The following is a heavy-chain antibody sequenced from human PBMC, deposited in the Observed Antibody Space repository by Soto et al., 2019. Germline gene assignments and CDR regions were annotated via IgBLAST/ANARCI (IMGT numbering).Heavy chain of an antibody. CDR1: GFTFSSYA. D-gene: IGHD5-12*01. J-gene: IGHJ4*02. Sequence: EVQLLESGGGLVQPGGSLRLSCAASGFTFSSYAMSWVRQAPGKGLEWVSAISASGGSTYYADSVKGRFTISRDNSKNRLYLQMNSLRAEDTAVYYCVKDPCGRRDGYNRDSWGQGTLVTVSS. CDR3: VKDPCGRRDGYNRDS. V-gene: IGHV3-23*01. CDR2: ISASGGST.